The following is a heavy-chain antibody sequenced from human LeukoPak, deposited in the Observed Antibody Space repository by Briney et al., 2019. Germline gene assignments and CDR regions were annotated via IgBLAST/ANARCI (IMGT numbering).Heavy chain of an antibody. J-gene: IGHJ4*02. D-gene: IGHD2-15*01. V-gene: IGHV1-18*01. CDR1: GYTFTSYG. CDR2: ISAYNGNT. CDR3: AREGYCSGGSCYGLLDY. Sequence: ASVKVSCKASGYTFTSYGISWVRQAAGQGLEWMGWISAYNGNTNYAQKLQGRVTMTTDTSTSTAYMELSRLRSDDTAVYYCAREGYCSGGSCYGLLDYWGQGTLVTVSS.